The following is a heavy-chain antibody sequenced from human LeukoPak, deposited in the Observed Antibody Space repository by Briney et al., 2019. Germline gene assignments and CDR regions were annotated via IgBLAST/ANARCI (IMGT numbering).Heavy chain of an antibody. V-gene: IGHV3-23*01. J-gene: IGHJ4*02. CDR2: ISDVGYT. Sequence: PGESLRLSCAASGFTFSTYAMSWVRQAPGKGLEWVSSISDVGYTYYADSVKGRFTISRDNSKNTVYLQMNSLAAEDTAVYYCAKELRSHTGWPFDYWGQGTLVTVSS. CDR1: GFTFSTYA. D-gene: IGHD5-12*01. CDR3: AKELRSHTGWPFDY.